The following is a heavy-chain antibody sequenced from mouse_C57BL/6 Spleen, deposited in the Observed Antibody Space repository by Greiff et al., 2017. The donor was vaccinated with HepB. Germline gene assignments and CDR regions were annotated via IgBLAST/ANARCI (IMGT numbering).Heavy chain of an antibody. J-gene: IGHJ2*01. CDR3: ARGIYYDYFDY. Sequence: QVQLQQSGAELVKPGASVKISCKASGYAFSSYWMNWVKQRPGKGLEWIGQIYPGDGDTNYNGKFKGKATLTADKSSSTAYMQLSSLTSEDSAVYFCARGIYYDYFDYWGHGTTLTVSS. D-gene: IGHD2-1*01. CDR2: IYPGDGDT. V-gene: IGHV1-80*01. CDR1: GYAFSSYW.